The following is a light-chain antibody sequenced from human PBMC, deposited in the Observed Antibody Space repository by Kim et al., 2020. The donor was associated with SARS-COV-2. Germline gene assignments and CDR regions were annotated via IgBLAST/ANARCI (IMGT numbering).Light chain of an antibody. CDR2: DVN. J-gene: IGLJ3*02. CDR3: SSYTTSASLDWV. CDR1: DGDIGSYNF. V-gene: IGLV2-14*03. Sequence: QSALTQPASVSGSPGQSITISCAGTDGDIGSYNFVSWFQQHPGKAPKLVIYDVNSRPSGVSYRFSGAKSGNTASLTISGLQAEDEADYYCSSYTTSASLDWVFGGGTKVTVL.